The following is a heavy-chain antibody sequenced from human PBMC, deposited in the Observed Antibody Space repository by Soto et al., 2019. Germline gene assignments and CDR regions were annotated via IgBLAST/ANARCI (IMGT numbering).Heavy chain of an antibody. CDR3: ARSDRDGYNHFDY. CDR1: GGSFSGYY. CDR2: INHSGST. Sequence: SETLSLTCAVYGGSFSGYYWSWIRQPPGKGLEWIGEINHSGSTNYNPSLKSRVTISVDTSKNQFSLKLSSVTAADTAVYYCARSDRDGYNHFDYWRQGTLVTVSS. V-gene: IGHV4-34*01. J-gene: IGHJ4*02. D-gene: IGHD5-12*01.